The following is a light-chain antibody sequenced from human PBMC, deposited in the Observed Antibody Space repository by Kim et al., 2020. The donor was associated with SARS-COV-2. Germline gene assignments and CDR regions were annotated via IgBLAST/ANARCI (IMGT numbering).Light chain of an antibody. CDR3: QQYSSYSYT. Sequence: ASIGDSVTITGRASQSISDWLAWYQQKPGKAPKLLIYTASTLESGVPLRFSGSASGTEFTLTISCLQPDDFATYYCQQYSSYSYTFGQGTKLEI. CDR1: QSISDW. V-gene: IGKV1-5*03. CDR2: TAS. J-gene: IGKJ2*01.